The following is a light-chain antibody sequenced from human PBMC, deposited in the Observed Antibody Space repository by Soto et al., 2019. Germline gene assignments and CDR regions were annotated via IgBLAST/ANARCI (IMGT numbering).Light chain of an antibody. CDR1: QSLLYNNTYNY. CDR2: FGS. CDR3: MQALQSLT. V-gene: IGKV2-28*01. J-gene: IGKJ5*01. Sequence: EIVMTQSPLTLPVTPGAPASISCRSSQSLLYNNTYNYLDWYVQKPGQSPQILIYFGSNRAPGVPDRFSGSGSGTDFTLKINRVEAEDVGTYYCMQALQSLTFGQGTRLEI.